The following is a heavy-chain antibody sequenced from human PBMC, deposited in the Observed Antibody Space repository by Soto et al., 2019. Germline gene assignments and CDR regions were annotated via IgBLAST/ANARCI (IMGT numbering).Heavy chain of an antibody. D-gene: IGHD1-26*01. V-gene: IGHV1-18*01. J-gene: IGHJ3*02. CDR2: ISAYNGST. Sequence: ASVKVSCKASGYTFTSYGISWVRQAPGQGLEWMGWISAYNGSTNYAQKLQGRVTMTTDTSTSTAYMELRSLRSDDTAVYYCARDALQWELLVTAFDIWGQGTMVTVSS. CDR3: ARDALQWELLVTAFDI. CDR1: GYTFTSYG.